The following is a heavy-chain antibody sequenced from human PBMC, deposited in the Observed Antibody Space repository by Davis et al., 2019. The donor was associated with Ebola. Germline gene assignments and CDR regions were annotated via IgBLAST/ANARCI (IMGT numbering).Heavy chain of an antibody. CDR1: GFTFSTYN. J-gene: IGHJ4*02. CDR3: VKRGGSSTSSWLSYLES. CDR2: ISSNSSSM. V-gene: IGHV3-48*02. D-gene: IGHD6-13*01. Sequence: PGGSLRLSCAASGFTFSTYNMNWVRQVPGKGLEWVSHISSNSSSMHYADSVKGRFTISRDNAKNSLYLQMKRLRDEDSAVYYCVKRGGSSTSSWLSYLESWGQGTLVTVSS.